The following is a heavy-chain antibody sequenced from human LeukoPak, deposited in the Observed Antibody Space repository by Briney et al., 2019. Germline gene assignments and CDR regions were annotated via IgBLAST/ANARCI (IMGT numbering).Heavy chain of an antibody. D-gene: IGHD4-23*01. V-gene: IGHV1-2*02. CDR1: GYTFTGYY. Sequence: ASVKVSCKASGYTFTGYYMHWVRQGPGQGLEWMGWINPNGGGTHYTQNFQGRVTMTRDTSISTAYMELSRLRSDDTAVYYCARGGGLTSTVANWFDPWGPGTLVTVSS. CDR3: ARGGGLTSTVANWFDP. CDR2: INPNGGGT. J-gene: IGHJ5*02.